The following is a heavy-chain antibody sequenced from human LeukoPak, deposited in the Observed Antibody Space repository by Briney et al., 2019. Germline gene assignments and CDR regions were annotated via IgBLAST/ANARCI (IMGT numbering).Heavy chain of an antibody. CDR2: MNPNSGGT. D-gene: IGHD1-7*01. J-gene: IGHJ5*02. CDR1: GYTFTSYD. CDR3: ARDLRLLELLTPPENWFDP. Sequence: ASVKVSCKASGYTFTSYDINWVRQATGQGLEWMGWMNPNSGGTNYAQKFQGRVTMTRDTSISTAYMGLSRLRSDDTAVYYCARDLRLLELLTPPENWFDPWGQGTLVTVSS. V-gene: IGHV1-2*02.